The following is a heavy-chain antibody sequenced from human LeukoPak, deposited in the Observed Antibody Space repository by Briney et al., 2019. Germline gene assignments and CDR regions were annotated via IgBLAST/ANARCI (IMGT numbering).Heavy chain of an antibody. J-gene: IGHJ5*02. Sequence: ASVKVSCKASGYTFTSYGISWVRQAPGQGLEWMGWISAYNGNTNYAQKLQGRVTMTTDTSTSTAYMELRSLRSDDTAVYYCARTVVVPAAMVPDWFDPWGQGTLVTVSS. D-gene: IGHD2-2*01. V-gene: IGHV1-18*01. CDR1: GYTFTSYG. CDR3: ARTVVVPAAMVPDWFDP. CDR2: ISAYNGNT.